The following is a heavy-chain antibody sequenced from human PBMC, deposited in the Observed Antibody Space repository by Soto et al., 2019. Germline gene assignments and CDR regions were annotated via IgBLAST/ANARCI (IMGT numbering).Heavy chain of an antibody. CDR3: ARDLWGYCGADCYPLDV. D-gene: IGHD2-21*02. Sequence: PSETLSLTCTVSGGSISSYYLSWIRQPPGKGLEWIGYMYNTGSTIYNPYIKSQITISVDTSKKQLSIKMKTVTAADTAVYYCARDLWGYCGADCYPLDVWGQGTTVTVS. CDR2: MYNTGST. CDR1: GGSISSYY. V-gene: IGHV4-59*01. J-gene: IGHJ6*02.